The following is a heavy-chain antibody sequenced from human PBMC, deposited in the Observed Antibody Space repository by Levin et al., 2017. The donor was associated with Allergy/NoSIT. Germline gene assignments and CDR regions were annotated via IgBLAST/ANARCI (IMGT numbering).Heavy chain of an antibody. V-gene: IGHV4-30-2*01. CDR2: IYLSGST. Sequence: SETLSLTCAVSGGSISSGGYSWSWIRQPPGKGLEWIGNIYLSGSTNDNPFLKSRVTMSVDRSKNQFSLKLSYVTAADTAVYYCARVAGYSYGYYFDYWGPGTLVTVSS. D-gene: IGHD5-18*01. CDR3: ARVAGYSYGYYFDY. CDR1: GGSISSGGYS. J-gene: IGHJ4*02.